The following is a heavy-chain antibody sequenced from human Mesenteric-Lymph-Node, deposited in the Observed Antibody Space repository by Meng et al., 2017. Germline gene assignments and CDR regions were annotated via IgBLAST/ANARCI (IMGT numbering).Heavy chain of an antibody. D-gene: IGHD2-8*02. Sequence: SETLSLTCTVSGVSISSGGYYWSWIRQHPGKGLEWIGYIYYSGSTYYNPSLKSRVIISVDTSKNQFSLKLSSVTAADTAVYYCARARSPVTGAFDIWGQGTMVTVSS. V-gene: IGHV4-31*03. CDR3: ARARSPVTGAFDI. J-gene: IGHJ3*02. CDR2: IYYSGST. CDR1: GVSISSGGYY.